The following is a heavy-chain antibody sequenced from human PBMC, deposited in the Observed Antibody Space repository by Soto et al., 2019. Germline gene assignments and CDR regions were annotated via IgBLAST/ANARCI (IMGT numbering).Heavy chain of an antibody. J-gene: IGHJ6*02. CDR1: GYTFTSYA. V-gene: IGHV1-18*01. CDR3: ARELPRKYQLLYYYGMDV. D-gene: IGHD2-2*01. CDR2: ISAYNGNT. Sequence: ASVKVSCKASGYTFTSYAVHWVRQAPGQRLEWMGWISAYNGNTNYAQKLQGRVTMTTDTSTSTAYMELRSLRSDDTAVYYCARELPRKYQLLYYYGMDVWGQGTTVTVSS.